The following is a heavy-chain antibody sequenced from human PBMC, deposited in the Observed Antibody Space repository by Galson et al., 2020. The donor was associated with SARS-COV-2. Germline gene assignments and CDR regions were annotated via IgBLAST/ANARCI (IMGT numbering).Heavy chain of an antibody. J-gene: IGHJ4*02. CDR1: GGSISSNNW. Sequence: SETLSLTCAVSGGSISSNNWWSWVRQTPGKGPEWIGEIYRDGSTNYSPSLKSRVTISVDKSKNYFSLEMTSVTAADTAVYYCASGGYCGYSSCSQFDYWGQGTLITVS. CDR3: ASGGYCGYSSCSQFDY. CDR2: IYRDGST. V-gene: IGHV4-4*02. D-gene: IGHD2-2*01.